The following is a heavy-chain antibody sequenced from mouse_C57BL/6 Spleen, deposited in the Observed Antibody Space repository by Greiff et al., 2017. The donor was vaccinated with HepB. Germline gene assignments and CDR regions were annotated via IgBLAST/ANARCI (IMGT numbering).Heavy chain of an antibody. CDR2: IWSDGST. CDR3: ARLRTDYYAMDY. CDR1: GFSLTSYG. D-gene: IGHD4-1*01. Sequence: VKLMESGPGLVAPSQSLSITCTVSGFSLTSYGVHWVRQPPGKGLEWLVVIWSDGSTTYNSALKSRLSISKDNSKSQVFLKMNNLQTDDTAMYYCARLRTDYYAMDYWGQGTSVTVSS. J-gene: IGHJ4*01. V-gene: IGHV2-6*03.